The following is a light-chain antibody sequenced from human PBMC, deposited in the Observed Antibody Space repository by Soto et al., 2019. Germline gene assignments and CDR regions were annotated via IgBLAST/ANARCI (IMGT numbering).Light chain of an antibody. Sequence: DIQMTQSPSSLSASVGDRITITCRASQTINSYLNWYQQRPGRAPNLLIFAASNLQRGVPSRFSGSGSGTDFTLTISSLQPEDFATYYCQQSYSIPLTFGGGTKVEIK. CDR2: AAS. CDR3: QQSYSIPLT. V-gene: IGKV1-39*01. J-gene: IGKJ4*01. CDR1: QTINSY.